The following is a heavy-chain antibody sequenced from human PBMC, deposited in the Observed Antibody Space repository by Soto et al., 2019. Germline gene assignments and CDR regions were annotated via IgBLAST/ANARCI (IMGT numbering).Heavy chain of an antibody. CDR3: ARDQGITTFGVYSMYYYGMDV. CDR1: GYTFTNSG. J-gene: IGHJ6*02. Sequence: QVQLVQSGAEVKKPGASVKVSCKASGYTFTNSGISWVRQAPGQGLEWMGWISTDNGNTNYAQHLQGRDSMTTDTSTSTAYMDLRSLRSADTAVYYCARDQGITTFGVYSMYYYGMDVWGQGTTVTVSS. CDR2: ISTDNGNT. D-gene: IGHD3-3*01. V-gene: IGHV1-18*01.